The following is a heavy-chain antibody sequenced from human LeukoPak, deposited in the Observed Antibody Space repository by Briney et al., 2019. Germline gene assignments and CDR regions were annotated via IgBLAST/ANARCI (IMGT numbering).Heavy chain of an antibody. V-gene: IGHV1-8*01. CDR1: GYTFTSYD. J-gene: IGHJ4*02. CDR3: ARGARGAEDFDY. D-gene: IGHD3-10*01. Sequence: ASVKVSCKASGYTFTSYDINWVRQATGQGLEWMGWMNPNSGNTGCAQKFQGRVTMTRNTSISTAYMELSSLRSEDTAVYYCARGARGAEDFDYWGQGTLVTVSS. CDR2: MNPNSGNT.